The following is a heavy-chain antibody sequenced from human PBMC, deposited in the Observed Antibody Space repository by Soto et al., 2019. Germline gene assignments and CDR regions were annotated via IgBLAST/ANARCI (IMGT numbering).Heavy chain of an antibody. D-gene: IGHD3-22*01. CDR1: GGSINTFY. V-gene: IGHV4-4*07. CDR2: IFSSGST. CDR3: ARVGYDSGHYYYNYGMDV. Sequence: SETLSLTCTVSGGSINTFYWSWVRQPAGKGLEWIGRIFSSGSTSFNPSLESRVAMSVDTSKNHFSLKLSSVTAADTAVYYCARVGYDSGHYYYNYGMDVWGQGTTVTVSS. J-gene: IGHJ6*02.